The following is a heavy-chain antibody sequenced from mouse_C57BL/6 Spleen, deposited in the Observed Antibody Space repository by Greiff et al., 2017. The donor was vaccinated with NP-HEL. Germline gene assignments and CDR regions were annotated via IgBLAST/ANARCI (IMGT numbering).Heavy chain of an antibody. CDR3: ARGGITTVVAWDY. V-gene: IGHV1-80*01. CDR2: IYPGDGDT. D-gene: IGHD1-1*01. CDR1: GYAFSSYW. J-gene: IGHJ2*01. Sequence: VQLQESGAELVKPGASVKISCKASGYAFSSYWMNWVKQRPGKGLEWIGQIYPGDGDTNYNGQFKGKATLTADKSSSTAYMQLSSLTSEDSAVYFCARGGITTVVAWDYWGQGTTLTVSS.